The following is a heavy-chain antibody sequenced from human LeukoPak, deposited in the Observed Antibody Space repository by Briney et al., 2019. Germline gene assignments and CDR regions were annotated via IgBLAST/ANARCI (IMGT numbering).Heavy chain of an antibody. V-gene: IGHV4-59*01. CDR1: GGSISSYY. J-gene: IGHJ5*02. D-gene: IGHD2-2*01. CDR2: IYYSGGT. Sequence: PSETLSLTCTVSGGSISSYYWSWIRQPPGKGLEWIGYIYYSGGTNYNPSLKSRVTISVDTSKNQFSLKLSSVTAADTAVYYCARESTRTTKKYNWFDPWGQGTLVTVSS. CDR3: ARESTRTTKKYNWFDP.